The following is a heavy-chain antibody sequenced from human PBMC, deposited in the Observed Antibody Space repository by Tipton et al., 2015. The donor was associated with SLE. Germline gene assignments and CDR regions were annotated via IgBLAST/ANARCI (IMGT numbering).Heavy chain of an antibody. Sequence: LRLSCTVSGGSISSYYWSWIRQPAGKGLEWIGRIYTSGSTNYNPSLKSRVTMSVDTSKNQFSLKLSSVTAADTAVYYCARASIEAQFPDYWGQGTLVTVSS. CDR1: GGSISSYY. D-gene: IGHD2-21*01. CDR3: ARASIEAQFPDY. V-gene: IGHV4-4*07. CDR2: IYTSGST. J-gene: IGHJ4*02.